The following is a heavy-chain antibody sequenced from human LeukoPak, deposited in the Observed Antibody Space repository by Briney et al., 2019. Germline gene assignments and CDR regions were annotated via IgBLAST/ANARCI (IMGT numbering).Heavy chain of an antibody. V-gene: IGHV3-30*18. CDR2: ISYDGSNK. CDR3: AKGYYYDSSGSQYYFDY. Sequence: GGSLRLSCAASGFTFSDYGMHWVRQAPGKGLEWVAVISYDGSNKYYADSVKGRFTISRDNSKNTLYLQMNSLRAEDTAVNYCAKGYYYDSSGSQYYFDYWGQGTLVTVSS. D-gene: IGHD3-22*01. J-gene: IGHJ4*02. CDR1: GFTFSDYG.